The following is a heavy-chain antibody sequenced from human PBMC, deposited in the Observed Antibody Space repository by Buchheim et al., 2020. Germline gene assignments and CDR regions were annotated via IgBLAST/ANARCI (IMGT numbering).Heavy chain of an antibody. Sequence: QLQLQESGPGLVKPSETLSLTCTVSGGSISSSSYYWGWIRPPPGKGLEWIGSIYYSGSTYYNPSLKSRVTISVDTSKNQFSLKLSSVTAADTAVYYCARRAGTLMGVAATYFDYWGQGTL. CDR2: IYYSGST. CDR1: GGSISSSSYY. D-gene: IGHD2-15*01. J-gene: IGHJ4*02. V-gene: IGHV4-39*01. CDR3: ARRAGTLMGVAATYFDY.